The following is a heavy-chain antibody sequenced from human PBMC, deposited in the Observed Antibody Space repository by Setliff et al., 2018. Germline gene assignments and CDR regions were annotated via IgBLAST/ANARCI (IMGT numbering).Heavy chain of an antibody. V-gene: IGHV3-7*01. CDR1: RFTFSNYW. D-gene: IGHD3-22*01. CDR2: IKEDGSEK. Sequence: PGESLTISCAASRFTFSNYWMSWVRQAPGKGLEWVANIKEDGSEKYYVDSVKGRFTISRDNAKNSLDLQMNNLRDEDTAVYYCARDRWKVIVNRGDDAFDLWGQGTMVTVSS. J-gene: IGHJ3*01. CDR3: ARDRWKVIVNRGDDAFDL.